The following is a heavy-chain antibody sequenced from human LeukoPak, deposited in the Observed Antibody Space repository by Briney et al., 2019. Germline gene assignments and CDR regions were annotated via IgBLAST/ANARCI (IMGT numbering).Heavy chain of an antibody. V-gene: IGHV3-23*01. Sequence: GGSLRLSCAASGFTFSSYAMSWVRQAPGKGLEWVSAISGSGGSTYYADSVKGRFTISRDNSKNTLYLQMNSLRAEDTAVYYCAKAVGGSSWYGMTDYWGQGTLVTVSS. CDR2: ISGSGGST. J-gene: IGHJ4*02. CDR3: AKAVGGSSWYGMTDY. D-gene: IGHD6-13*01. CDR1: GFTFSSYA.